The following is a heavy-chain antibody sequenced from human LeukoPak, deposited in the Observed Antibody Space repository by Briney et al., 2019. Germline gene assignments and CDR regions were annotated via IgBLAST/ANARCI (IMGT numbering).Heavy chain of an antibody. D-gene: IGHD2-21*02. J-gene: IGHJ4*02. CDR3: ARRAFVVVTASGYFDY. V-gene: IGHV4-39*01. Sequence: SETLSLTCTVSGGSISSSGYYWGWIRQPPGKGLEWIGSIYCSGSTYYNPSLKSRVTISVDTSKNQFSLKLSSVTAADTAVYYCARRAFVVVTASGYFDYWGQGTLVTVSS. CDR1: GGSISSSGYY. CDR2: IYCSGST.